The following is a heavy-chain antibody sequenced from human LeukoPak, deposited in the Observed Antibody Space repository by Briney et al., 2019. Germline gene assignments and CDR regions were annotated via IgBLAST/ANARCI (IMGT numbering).Heavy chain of an antibody. D-gene: IGHD1-26*01. V-gene: IGHV4-59*01. Sequence: SETLSLTCTVSGGSISSYYWSWIRQPPGKGLEWIGYIYYSGSTNYNPSLKSRVTISVDTSKNQFSLKLSSVTAADTAVYYCARVDSGSYYGMDYWGQGTLVTVSS. CDR2: IYYSGST. CDR1: GGSISSYY. CDR3: ARVDSGSYYGMDY. J-gene: IGHJ4*02.